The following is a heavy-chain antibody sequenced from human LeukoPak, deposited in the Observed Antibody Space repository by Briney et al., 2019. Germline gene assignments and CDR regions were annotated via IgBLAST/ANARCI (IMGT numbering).Heavy chain of an antibody. CDR2: ISAYDGNT. D-gene: IGHD1-26*01. CDR1: GLTFSNYG. Sequence: ASVKVSCKASGLTFSNYGITWVRQAPGQGLEWVGWISAYDGNTNYAQKFQGRVTMTTDTSTSTAHVELRSLRYDGTAVYYCARDGRFAAYEPDYWGQGTLVTVSS. J-gene: IGHJ4*02. V-gene: IGHV1-18*01. CDR3: ARDGRFAAYEPDY.